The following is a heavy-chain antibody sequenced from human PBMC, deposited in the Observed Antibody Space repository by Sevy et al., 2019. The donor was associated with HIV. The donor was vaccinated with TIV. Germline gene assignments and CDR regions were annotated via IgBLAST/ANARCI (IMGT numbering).Heavy chain of an antibody. CDR2: IKQDGSKK. CDR1: GFTFSDYW. D-gene: IGHD3-16*01. J-gene: IGHJ4*02. Sequence: GGSLRLSCAASGFTFSDYWMSWVRQAPEKGLEWVANIKQDGSKKYYVDSIKGRFIVSRDNAKKSLYLEMSSLRAEDTAVYYCARLKLHYDPYYFDLWGQRTLVTGSS. V-gene: IGHV3-7*01. CDR3: ARLKLHYDPYYFDL.